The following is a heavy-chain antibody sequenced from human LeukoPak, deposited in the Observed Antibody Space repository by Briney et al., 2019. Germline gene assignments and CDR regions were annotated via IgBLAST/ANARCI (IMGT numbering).Heavy chain of an antibody. CDR3: ARDRGYDILTGYGAFDI. J-gene: IGHJ3*02. Sequence: SETLSLTCTVSGGSISSYYWSWIRQPAGKGLEWIGRIYTSGSTNYNPSLKSRVTMSVDTSKNRFSLKLSSVTAADTAVYYCARDRGYDILTGYGAFDIWGQGTMVTVSS. CDR1: GGSISSYY. D-gene: IGHD3-9*01. CDR2: IYTSGST. V-gene: IGHV4-4*07.